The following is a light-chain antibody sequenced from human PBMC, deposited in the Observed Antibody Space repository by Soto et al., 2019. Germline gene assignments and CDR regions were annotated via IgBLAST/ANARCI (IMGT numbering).Light chain of an antibody. CDR2: DVS. J-gene: IGLJ2*01. V-gene: IGLV2-11*01. CDR3: CSYAGSYTVV. CDR1: STDFGGYNY. Sequence: QSALTQPRSVSGSPGQSGTISCTGTSTDFGGYNYVSWYQQHPGKAPKLMIYDVSKRPSGVPDRFSGSKSGNTASLTISGLQAEDEAYYYCCSYAGSYTVVFGGGTKLTVL.